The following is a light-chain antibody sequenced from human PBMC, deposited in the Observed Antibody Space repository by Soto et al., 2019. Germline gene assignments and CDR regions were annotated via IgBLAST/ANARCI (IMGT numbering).Light chain of an antibody. CDR3: QQRSSWPPT. J-gene: IGKJ5*01. CDR1: ESVGSF. Sequence: TVLTQSPAPLSLSPGERATLSCRASESVGSFLAWYRQKPGQAPRLLIFDASNRATGIPVRFSGSGSGTDCTLTISSLEPEDVAVYYCQQRSSWPPTFGQGTRLEIK. CDR2: DAS. V-gene: IGKV3-11*01.